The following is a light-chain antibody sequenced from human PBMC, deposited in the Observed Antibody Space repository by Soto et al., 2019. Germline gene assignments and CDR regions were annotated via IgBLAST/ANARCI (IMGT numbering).Light chain of an antibody. CDR1: NIASKS. J-gene: IGLJ2*01. Sequence: SYELTQPPSVSVAPGQTARITCGGNNIASKSVHWYQHRPGQAPVLVVHDDSDRPSGIPERFSGSNSENTATLTITRVEAVYEADYYCQVWDTSNDHVVFGGGTKVTVL. CDR3: QVWDTSNDHVV. CDR2: DDS. V-gene: IGLV3-21*02.